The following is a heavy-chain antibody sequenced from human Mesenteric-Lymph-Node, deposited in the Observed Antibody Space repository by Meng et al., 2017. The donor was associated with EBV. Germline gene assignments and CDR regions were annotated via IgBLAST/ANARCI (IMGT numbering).Heavy chain of an antibody. CDR1: GYIFISYA. CDR2: INTISGDP. Sequence: QVQLVPSEAALKEPXVSVKASCXASGYIFISYAMNWVRRSPGQRLEWMGWINTISGDPTYAQSFTGRFVFSLDPSVSTAYLQISNLKTEDTAVYYCARDFYDSTADIYSFDSWGQGTLVTVSS. J-gene: IGHJ4*02. D-gene: IGHD3-22*01. V-gene: IGHV7-4-1*02. CDR3: ARDFYDSTADIYSFDS.